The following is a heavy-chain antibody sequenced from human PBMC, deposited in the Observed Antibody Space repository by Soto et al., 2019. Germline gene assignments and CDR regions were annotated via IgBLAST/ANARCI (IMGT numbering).Heavy chain of an antibody. J-gene: IGHJ4*02. Sequence: GGPLRLSCAASGFTFRNYWIHWVRQEPGKGLVWVSRINRDGSSTSYADSVKGRVTISRDTAKNTLYLQMNSLRAEDTAVYYCAREVVTTGEYYFDSWGLGTLDTVSS. CDR2: INRDGSST. D-gene: IGHD1-1*01. CDR1: GFTFRNYW. CDR3: AREVVTTGEYYFDS. V-gene: IGHV3-74*01.